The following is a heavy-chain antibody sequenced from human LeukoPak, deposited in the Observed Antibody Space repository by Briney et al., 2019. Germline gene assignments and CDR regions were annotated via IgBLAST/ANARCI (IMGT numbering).Heavy chain of an antibody. CDR3: ARNNGMDV. V-gene: IGHV3-7*03. J-gene: IGHJ6*02. Sequence: GGSLRLSCAASGFTFSSYAMTWVRQAPGRGPEWVANVNRDGSETYYLDSVKGRFTISKDNAKNSLYLQMNSLRAEDTALYHCARNNGMDVWGQGTTVIVSS. CDR2: VNRDGSET. CDR1: GFTFSSYA.